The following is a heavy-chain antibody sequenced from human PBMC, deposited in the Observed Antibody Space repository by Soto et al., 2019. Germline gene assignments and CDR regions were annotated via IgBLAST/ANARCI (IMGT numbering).Heavy chain of an antibody. CDR3: AKVVSYQLLLGWFDP. J-gene: IGHJ5*02. CDR2: ISYDGSNK. CDR1: GFTFSSYG. D-gene: IGHD2-2*01. V-gene: IGHV3-30*18. Sequence: QVQLVESGGGVVQPGRSLRLSCAASGFTFSSYGMHWVRQAPGKGLEWVAVISYDGSNKYYADSVKGRFTISRDNSKITLYLQMNRLRAEDTAVYYCAKVVSYQLLLGWFDPWGQGTLVTVSS.